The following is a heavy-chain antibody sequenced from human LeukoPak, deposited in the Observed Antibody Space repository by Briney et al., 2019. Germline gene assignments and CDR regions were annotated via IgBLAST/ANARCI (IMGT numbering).Heavy chain of an antibody. CDR1: GGSLSSSSYY. CDR2: IYYSGST. V-gene: IGHV4-39*01. J-gene: IGHJ5*02. Sequence: SETLSLTCTVSGGSLSSSSYYWGWIRQPPGTGLEWIGSIYYSGSTYYNPSLKSRVTISVDTSKNQFSLKLSSVTAADTAVYYCAGLNYYGSGSYELDPWGQGTLVTVSS. CDR3: AGLNYYGSGSYELDP. D-gene: IGHD3-10*01.